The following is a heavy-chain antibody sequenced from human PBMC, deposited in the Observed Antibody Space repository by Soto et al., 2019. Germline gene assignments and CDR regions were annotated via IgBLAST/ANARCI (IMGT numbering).Heavy chain of an antibody. D-gene: IGHD2-15*01. Sequence: TSETLSLTCAVSGGSISSSNWWSWVRQPPGKGLEWIGEIYHSGSTNYNPSLKSRVTISVDKSKNQFSLKLSSVTAADTAVYYCARSPVVVVAATHYYYYGMDVWSEGTTVTVSS. CDR1: GGSISSSNW. V-gene: IGHV4-4*02. J-gene: IGHJ6*04. CDR3: ARSPVVVVAATHYYYYGMDV. CDR2: IYHSGST.